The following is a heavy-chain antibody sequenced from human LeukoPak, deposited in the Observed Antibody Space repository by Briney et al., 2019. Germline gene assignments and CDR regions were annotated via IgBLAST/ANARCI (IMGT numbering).Heavy chain of an antibody. CDR2: IYYSGST. V-gene: IGHV4-39*01. D-gene: IGHD3-22*01. CDR1: GGSISSSTYY. J-gene: IGHJ6*03. Sequence: SETLSLTCTVSGGSISSSTYYWGWIRQPPGKGLEWIGSIYYSGSTYYNPSLKSRVTISVDTSKNQFSLKLSSVTAADTAVYYCARHIAGQGYESFDYMDVWGKGTTVTISS. CDR3: ARHIAGQGYESFDYMDV.